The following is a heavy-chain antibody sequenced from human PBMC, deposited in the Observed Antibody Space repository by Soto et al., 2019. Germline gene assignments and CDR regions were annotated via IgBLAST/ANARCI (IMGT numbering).Heavy chain of an antibody. CDR3: ARHFDSGWYFYYFDY. CDR1: GGSISSSSYY. Sequence: QLQLQESGPGLVKPSETLSLTCTVSGGSISSSSYYWGWIRQPPGKGLEWIGSIYYSGSTYYNPSLKSRVTISVDTSKNQFSLKLSSVTAADTAVYYCARHFDSGWYFYYFDYWGQGTLVTVSS. J-gene: IGHJ4*02. D-gene: IGHD6-19*01. CDR2: IYYSGST. V-gene: IGHV4-39*01.